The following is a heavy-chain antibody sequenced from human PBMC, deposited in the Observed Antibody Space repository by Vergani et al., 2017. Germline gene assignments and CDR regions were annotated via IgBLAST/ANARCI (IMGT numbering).Heavy chain of an antibody. J-gene: IGHJ4*02. Sequence: QVQLQQWGAGLLKPSETLSLTCAVYGGSFSGYYWSWIRQTPGKGLEWIGEINHSGSTNYNPSLKSRVTISVDTSKDQFSLKLSSVTAADTAVYYCARVKLGQWLPRVYYFDYWGQGTLVTVSS. D-gene: IGHD6-19*01. CDR3: ARVKLGQWLPRVYYFDY. CDR1: GGSFSGYY. V-gene: IGHV4-34*01. CDR2: INHSGST.